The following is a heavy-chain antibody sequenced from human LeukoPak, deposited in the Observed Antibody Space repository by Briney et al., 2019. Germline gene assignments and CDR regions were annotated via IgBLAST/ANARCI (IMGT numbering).Heavy chain of an antibody. Sequence: GGSLRLSCAASGFTFSNYAMSWVRQAPGKGLEWVSAISGSGGRTDYADSVRGRFTISRDNSKNTLYLQMNSLRADDTAVYYCPGLGLQIYWGQGTLVTVSS. CDR3: PGLGLQIY. J-gene: IGHJ4*02. V-gene: IGHV3-23*01. D-gene: IGHD4-11*01. CDR1: GFTFSNYA. CDR2: ISGSGGRT.